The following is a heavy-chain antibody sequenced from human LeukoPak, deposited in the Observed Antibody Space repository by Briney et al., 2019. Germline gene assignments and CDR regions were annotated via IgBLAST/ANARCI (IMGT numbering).Heavy chain of an antibody. CDR2: INPDGSGT. V-gene: IGHV3-74*01. J-gene: IGHJ4*02. CDR1: GFTFSNNW. Sequence: PGGSLRLSCAASGFTFSNNWMHWVRQAPGKGLVWVSRINPDGSGTVHADSVKGRFTVSGDNAKNTLYLQLNGLRAEDTAIYYCARDSCGGDCYLFDYWGQGTLVTVSS. CDR3: ARDSCGGDCYLFDY. D-gene: IGHD2-21*02.